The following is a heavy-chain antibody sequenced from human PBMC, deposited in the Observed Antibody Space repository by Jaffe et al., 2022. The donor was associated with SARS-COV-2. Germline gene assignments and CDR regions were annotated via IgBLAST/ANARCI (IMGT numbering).Heavy chain of an antibody. Sequence: QVQLVESGGGVVQPGRSLRLSCAASGFTFSSYAMHWVRQAPGKGLEWVAVISYDGSNKYYADSVKGRFTISRDNSKNTLYLQMNSLRAEDTAVYYCASAGEEQLVSDGGYWFDPWGQGTLVTVSS. V-gene: IGHV3-30-3*01. CDR1: GFTFSSYA. CDR3: ASAGEEQLVSDGGYWFDP. D-gene: IGHD6-6*01. CDR2: ISYDGSNK. J-gene: IGHJ5*02.